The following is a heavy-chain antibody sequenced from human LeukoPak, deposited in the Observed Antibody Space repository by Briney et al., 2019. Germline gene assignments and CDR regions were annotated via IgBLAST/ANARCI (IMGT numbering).Heavy chain of an antibody. J-gene: IGHJ3*02. CDR1: GGSISSGGYY. Sequence: SETLSLTCTVSGGSISSGGYYWSWIRQHPGEGLEWIGYIYYSGSTYYNPSLKSRVTISVDTSKNQFSLKLSSVTAADTAVYYCARSTYYYDSSGHFFEAFDIWGQGTMVTVSS. CDR2: IYYSGST. D-gene: IGHD3-22*01. V-gene: IGHV4-31*03. CDR3: ARSTYYYDSSGHFFEAFDI.